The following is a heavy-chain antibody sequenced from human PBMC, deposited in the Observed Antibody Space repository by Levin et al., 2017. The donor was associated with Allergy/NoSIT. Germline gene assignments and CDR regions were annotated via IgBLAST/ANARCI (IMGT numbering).Heavy chain of an antibody. D-gene: IGHD1-1*01. J-gene: IGHJ6*02. V-gene: IGHV5-51*01. CDR3: ARLGYVPLLHYYYGMDV. Sequence: KGGESLKISCKGSGYSFTSYWIGWVRQMPGKGLEWMGIIYPGDSDTRYSPSFQGQVTISADKSISTAYLQWSSLKASDTAMYYCARLGYVPLLHYYYGMDVWGQGTTVTVSS. CDR2: IYPGDSDT. CDR1: GYSFTSYW.